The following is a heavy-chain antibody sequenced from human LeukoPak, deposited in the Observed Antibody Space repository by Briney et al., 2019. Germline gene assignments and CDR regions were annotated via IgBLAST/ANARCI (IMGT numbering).Heavy chain of an antibody. CDR3: ARGNRDSSGFYYYYGMDV. D-gene: IGHD6-19*01. CDR1: GFTFDDYT. V-gene: IGHV3-9*01. J-gene: IGHJ6*02. Sequence: GGSLRLSRAASGFTFDDYTMFWVRQAPGKGLEWVSGISWDSKNLGYAASVKGRFTISRDNAKNSLHLQLSSLRAEDTAFYYCARGNRDSSGFYYYYGMDVWGQGTTVTVSS. CDR2: ISWDSKNL.